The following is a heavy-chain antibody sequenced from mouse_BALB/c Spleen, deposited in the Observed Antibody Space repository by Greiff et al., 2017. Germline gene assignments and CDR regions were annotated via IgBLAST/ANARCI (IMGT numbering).Heavy chain of an antibody. V-gene: IGHV5-12-1*01. CDR1: GFAFSSYD. Sequence: VQLKESGGGLVKPGGSLKLSCAASGFAFSSYDMSWVRQTPEKRLEWVAYISSGGGSTYYPDTVKGRFTISRDNAKNTLYLQMSSLKSEDTAMYYCASSLGYYYAMDYWGQGTSVTVSS. CDR3: ASSLGYYYAMDY. D-gene: IGHD4-1*01. CDR2: ISSGGGST. J-gene: IGHJ4*01.